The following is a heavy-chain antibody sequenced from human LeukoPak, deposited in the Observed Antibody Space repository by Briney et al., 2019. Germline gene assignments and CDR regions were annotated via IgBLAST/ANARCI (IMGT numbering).Heavy chain of an antibody. V-gene: IGHV4-39*07. CDR2: INHSGST. Sequence: TSETLSLTCTVSGGSISSSSYYWGWIRQPPGKGLEWIGEINHSGSTNYNPSLKSRVTISVDTSKNQFSLKLSSVTAADTAVYYCARGVGALLLSWFDPWGQGTLVTVSS. D-gene: IGHD1-26*01. CDR1: GGSISSSSYY. J-gene: IGHJ5*02. CDR3: ARGVGALLLSWFDP.